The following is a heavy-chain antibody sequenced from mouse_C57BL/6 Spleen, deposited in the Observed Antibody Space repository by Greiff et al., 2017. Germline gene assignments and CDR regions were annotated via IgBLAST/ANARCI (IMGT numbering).Heavy chain of an antibody. Sequence: EVMLVESGGGLVQPGGSLKLSCAASGFTFSDYYMYWVRQTPEKRLEWVAYISNGGGSTYYPDTVKGRFTISRDNAKNTLYLQMSRLKSEDTAMYYCARRSLLWYFDVWGTGTTVTVSS. CDR1: GFTFSDYY. J-gene: IGHJ1*03. CDR3: ARRSLLWYFDV. V-gene: IGHV5-12*01. D-gene: IGHD2-10*01. CDR2: ISNGGGST.